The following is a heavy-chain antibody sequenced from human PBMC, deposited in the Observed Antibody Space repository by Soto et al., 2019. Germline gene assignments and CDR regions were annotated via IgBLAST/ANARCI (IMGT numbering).Heavy chain of an antibody. Sequence: GESLKISCAASGFTFSSYAMSWVRQAPGKGLEWVSAISGSGGSTYYADSVKGRFTISRDNSKNTLYLQMNSLRAEDTAVYYCAKDLRIAAAGPFDYWGQGTLVTVSS. CDR1: GFTFSSYA. CDR2: ISGSGGST. CDR3: AKDLRIAAAGPFDY. D-gene: IGHD6-13*01. V-gene: IGHV3-23*01. J-gene: IGHJ4*02.